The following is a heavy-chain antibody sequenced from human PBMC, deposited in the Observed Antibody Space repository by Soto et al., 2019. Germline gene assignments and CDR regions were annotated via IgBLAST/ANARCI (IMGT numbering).Heavy chain of an antibody. CDR1: GYTFSTYG. J-gene: IGHJ6*02. CDR2: VSPYNGNT. CDR3: VRGGILEANRPYYYYGLDV. D-gene: IGHD1-1*01. Sequence: ASVKVSCKVFGYTFSTYGLSWVRQAPGQGLEWMRWVSPYNGNTYYAPGLQGRVTMTTDTSTNTAYMSLRSLRSDDTAIYYCVRGGILEANRPYYYYGLDVWGQGTPVPVSS. V-gene: IGHV1-18*01.